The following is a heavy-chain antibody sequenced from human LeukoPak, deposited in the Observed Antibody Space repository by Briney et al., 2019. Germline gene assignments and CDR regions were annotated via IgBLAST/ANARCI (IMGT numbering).Heavy chain of an antibody. CDR1: GGSISGYY. D-gene: IGHD2-15*01. J-gene: IGHJ4*02. Sequence: SETLSLTCTVSGGSISGYYWSWIRQPPGKGLEWIGYIYYSGSTNYNPSLKSRVTISVDKSKNQFSLKLSSVTAADTAVYYCASPYCSGGYCYFDSWGQGTLVTVSS. CDR3: ASPYCSGGYCYFDS. CDR2: IYYSGST. V-gene: IGHV4-59*12.